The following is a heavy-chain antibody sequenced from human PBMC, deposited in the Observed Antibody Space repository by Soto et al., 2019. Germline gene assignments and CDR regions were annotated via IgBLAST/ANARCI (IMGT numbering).Heavy chain of an antibody. V-gene: IGHV4-4*02. CDR3: TKDEAGSPFRY. CDR2: VFHSGIT. D-gene: IGHD3-10*01. J-gene: IGHJ4*02. Sequence: VQLRESGPGQVKTSGTLSLTCAVSGGSVKTTNWWSWVRQPPAKGLEWIGEVFHSGITRYNPSLKSRATVSVDTSKNQFFLNLASVTAADTAVYYCTKDEAGSPFRYWGQGALVTVSS. CDR1: GGSVKTTNW.